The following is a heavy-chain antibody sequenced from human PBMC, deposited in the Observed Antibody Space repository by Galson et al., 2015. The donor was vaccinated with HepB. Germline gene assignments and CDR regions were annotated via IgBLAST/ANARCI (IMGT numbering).Heavy chain of an antibody. CDR2: ISGSGGST. CDR3: ARDSRRLGSGSYYKGAFDI. CDR1: GFTFSSYA. D-gene: IGHD3-10*01. J-gene: IGHJ4*02. V-gene: IGHV3-23*01. Sequence: SLRLSCAASGFTFSSYAMSWVRQAPGTGLEWVSAISGSGGSTYYADSVKGRFTISRDNSKNTLYLQMNSLRAEDTAVYYCARDSRRLGSGSYYKGAFDIWGQGALVFVSS.